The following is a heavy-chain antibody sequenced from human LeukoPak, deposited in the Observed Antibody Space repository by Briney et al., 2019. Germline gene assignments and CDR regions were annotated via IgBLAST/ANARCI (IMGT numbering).Heavy chain of an antibody. CDR1: GFTFSSYG. V-gene: IGHV3-30*19. D-gene: IGHD6-19*01. CDR3: ARETIAVAATGVDY. Sequence: GGSLRLSCAASGFTFSSYGMHWVRQAPGKGLEWVAVIWYDGSNKYYADSVKGRFTISRDNSKNTLYLQMNSLRAEDTAVYYCARETIAVAATGVDYWGQGTLVTVSS. CDR2: IWYDGSNK. J-gene: IGHJ4*02.